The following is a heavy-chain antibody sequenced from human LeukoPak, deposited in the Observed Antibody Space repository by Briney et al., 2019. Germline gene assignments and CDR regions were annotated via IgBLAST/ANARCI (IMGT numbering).Heavy chain of an antibody. CDR3: ARDSAYCSGGSCYLHYYYYMDV. D-gene: IGHD2-15*01. CDR2: ISAYNGNT. Sequence: ASVKVSCKASGYTFTSYGISWVRQAPGQGLEWMGWISAYNGNTNYAQKLQGRVTMTTDTSTSTAYMELRSLRSDDTAVYYCARDSAYCSGGSCYLHYYYYMDVWGKGTTVTISS. V-gene: IGHV1-18*01. CDR1: GYTFTSYG. J-gene: IGHJ6*03.